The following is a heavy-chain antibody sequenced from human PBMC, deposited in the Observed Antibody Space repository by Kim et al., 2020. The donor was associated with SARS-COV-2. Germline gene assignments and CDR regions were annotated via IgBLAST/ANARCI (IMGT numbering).Heavy chain of an antibody. CDR1: GYTLTHYY. V-gene: IGHV1-2*02. CDR3: ERGRNNWGDVFDI. CDR2: INPNNGDT. D-gene: IGHD1-1*01. J-gene: IGHJ3*02. Sequence: ASVKVSCKASGYTLTHYYLHWVRQAPGQGLAWMGWINPNNGDTRVAQNFPGRVTMTRDTSINTAYMELTRLTSDDTAVYYCERGRNNWGDVFDIWGQGTLVTVSS.